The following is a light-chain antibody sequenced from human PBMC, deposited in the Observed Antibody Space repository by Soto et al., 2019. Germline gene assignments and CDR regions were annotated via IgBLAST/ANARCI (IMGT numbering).Light chain of an antibody. CDR2: RDT. J-gene: IGLJ1*01. Sequence: SYELTQPLSVSVALGQTARITRGGSNIGSKNVHWYQQRPGKAPVLVIYRDTNRPSGIPERFSGSNSGNTATLTISRAQAGDEADYYCQVWDSYTYVFGTGPKVTVL. CDR3: QVWDSYTYV. CDR1: NIGSKN. V-gene: IGLV3-9*01.